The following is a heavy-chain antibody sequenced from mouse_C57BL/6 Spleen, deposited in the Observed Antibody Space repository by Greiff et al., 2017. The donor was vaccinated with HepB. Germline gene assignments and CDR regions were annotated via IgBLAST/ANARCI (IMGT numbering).Heavy chain of an antibody. CDR2: ISDGGSYT. CDR3: ARDAYYGSSYEYFDV. CDR1: GFTFSSYA. V-gene: IGHV5-4*01. Sequence: DVKLVESGGGLVKPGGSLKLSCAASGFTFSSYAMSWVRQTPEKRLEWVATISDGGSYTYYPDNVKGRFTISRDNAKNNLYLQMSHLKSEDTAMYYCARDAYYGSSYEYFDVWGTGTTVTVSS. J-gene: IGHJ1*03. D-gene: IGHD1-1*01.